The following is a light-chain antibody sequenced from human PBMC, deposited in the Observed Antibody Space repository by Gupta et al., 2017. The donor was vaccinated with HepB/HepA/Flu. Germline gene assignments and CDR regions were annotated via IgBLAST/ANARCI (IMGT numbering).Light chain of an antibody. CDR2: GGY. Sequence: VLTQSPGTLSLSSGERATVSCRDSQSVANSYLAWYQQRHGQAHRLLIYGGYTRDTGIQDRFSGSGSGTDFTLASSRRESEDFEVYVWQHYGTRAFGQGTKVDIK. J-gene: IGKJ1*01. CDR1: QSVANSY. CDR3: QHYGTRA. V-gene: IGKV3-20*01.